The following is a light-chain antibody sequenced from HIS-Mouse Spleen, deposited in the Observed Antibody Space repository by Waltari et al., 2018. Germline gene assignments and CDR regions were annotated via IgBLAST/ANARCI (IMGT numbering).Light chain of an antibody. J-gene: IGLJ2*01. CDR3: GTWDSSLSA. CDR1: SSNIVNNY. CDR2: DNN. Sequence: QSVLTQPPSVSAAPGQKVTISCSGSSSNIVNNYVSWYQQLPGTAPKLLIYDNNKRPSGIPDRFSGSKSGTSATLGFTGLQTGDEADYYCGTWDSSLSAFGGGTKLTVL. V-gene: IGLV1-51*01.